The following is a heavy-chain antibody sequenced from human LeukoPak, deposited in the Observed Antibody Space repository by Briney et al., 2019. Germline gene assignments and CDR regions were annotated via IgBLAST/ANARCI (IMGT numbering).Heavy chain of an antibody. CDR2: IYYGGST. Sequence: MASETLSLTCTVSGGSISSSDYYWGWIRQPPGKGLEWIGSIYYGGSTYYNPSLKSRVTISVDTSMNQFSLKLSFVTTVDTAVYYCARALGYCSGGSCTRGYNWFDPWGQGTLVTVSS. CDR3: ARALGYCSGGSCTRGYNWFDP. D-gene: IGHD2-15*01. V-gene: IGHV4-39*01. CDR1: GGSISSSDYY. J-gene: IGHJ5*02.